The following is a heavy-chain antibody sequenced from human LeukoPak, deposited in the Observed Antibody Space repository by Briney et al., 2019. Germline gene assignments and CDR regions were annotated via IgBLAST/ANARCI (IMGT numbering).Heavy chain of an antibody. V-gene: IGHV4-59*12. CDR2: IYYSGST. D-gene: IGHD6-6*01. J-gene: IGHJ5*02. CDR3: ARGNKRPAARPSFWFDP. Sequence: SETLSLTCTVSGGSISSYYWSWIRQPPGKGLEWIGYIYYSGSTNYNPSLKSRVTISVDTSKNQFSLKLSSVTAADTAVYYCARGNKRPAARPSFWFDPWGQGTLVTVSS. CDR1: GGSISSYY.